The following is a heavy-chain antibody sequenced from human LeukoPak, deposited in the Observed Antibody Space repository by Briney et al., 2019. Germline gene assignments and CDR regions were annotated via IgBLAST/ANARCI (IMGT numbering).Heavy chain of an antibody. V-gene: IGHV3-7*01. D-gene: IGHD5-18*01. CDR2: IKQDGSEK. CDR3: ARDHSDTAMDLYYFDY. J-gene: IGHJ4*02. CDR1: GFTFSSYW. Sequence: GSLRLSCAASGFTFSSYWMSWVRHAPGKGLEWVANIKQDGSEKYYVDSVKGRFTISRDNAKNSLYLQMNSLRAEDTAVYYCARDHSDTAMDLYYFDYWGQGTLVTVSS.